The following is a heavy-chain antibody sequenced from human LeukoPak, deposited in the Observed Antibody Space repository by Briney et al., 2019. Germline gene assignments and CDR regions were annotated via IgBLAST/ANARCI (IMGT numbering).Heavy chain of an antibody. V-gene: IGHV4-39*07. CDR1: GGSVSSSTYY. J-gene: IGHJ5*02. CDR3: AREGNWFDP. Sequence: SETLSLTCTVSGGSVSSSTYYWGWIRQTPGKGLEWIGSIYYSGTTYHNVSLKSRVTISVDTSKNQFSLKLSSVTAADTAVYYCAREGNWFDPWGQGTLVTVSS. CDR2: IYYSGTT.